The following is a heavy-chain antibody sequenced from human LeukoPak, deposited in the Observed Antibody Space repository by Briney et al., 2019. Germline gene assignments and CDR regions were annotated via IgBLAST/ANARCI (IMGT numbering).Heavy chain of an antibody. J-gene: IGHJ1*01. D-gene: IGHD3-22*01. CDR2: IYTSGRT. Sequence: SETLSLTCTVSGGSITSGSNYWTWIRQPAGKELEWIGHIYTSGRTNYNPSLKSRVTISVDTSKNQFSLKLSSVTAADTAVYYCARYDYYDSSGSYKVFQHWGQGTLVTVSS. CDR3: ARYDYYDSSGSYKVFQH. V-gene: IGHV4-61*09. CDR1: GGSITSGSNY.